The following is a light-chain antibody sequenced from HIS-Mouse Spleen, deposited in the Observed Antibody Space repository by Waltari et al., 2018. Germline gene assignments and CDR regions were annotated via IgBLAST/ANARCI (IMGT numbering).Light chain of an antibody. Sequence: QSALTQPASVSGSPGQSITISCTGTSSDVGGSNYVSWYQQHPGKAPKLMIYEVNNRPSGVSNRFSGSKSGNTASLTISGLQAEDEADYYCSSYTSSSTYVVFGGGTKLTVL. CDR2: EVN. J-gene: IGLJ2*01. CDR1: SSDVGGSNY. CDR3: SSYTSSSTYVV. V-gene: IGLV2-14*01.